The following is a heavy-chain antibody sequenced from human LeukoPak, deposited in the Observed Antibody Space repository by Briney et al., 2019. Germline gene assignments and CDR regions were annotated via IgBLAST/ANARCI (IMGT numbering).Heavy chain of an antibody. J-gene: IGHJ4*01. CDR2: IRSTANGYAT. CDR3: ATEFFGDVYNF. Sequence: GGSLRLSCAASGFTFSGSALHWVRQASGKGLEWVGRIRSTANGYATAYAASVKGRFTISRDDSKNTAYLQMDSLKTEDTAVYYCATEFFGDVYNFWGHGTLVTVSS. D-gene: IGHD2-21*01. CDR1: GFTFSGSA. V-gene: IGHV3-73*01.